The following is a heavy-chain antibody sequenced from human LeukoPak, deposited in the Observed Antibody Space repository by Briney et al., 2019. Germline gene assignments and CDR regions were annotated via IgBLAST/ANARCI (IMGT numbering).Heavy chain of an antibody. CDR1: GFTFTSSA. V-gene: IGHV1-58*02. D-gene: IGHD3-10*01. Sequence: PQASVKVSCKASGFTFTSSAMQLVRQARGQRLEWIGWIVVGSGNTNYAQKFQERVTITRDMSTSTAYMELSSLRSEDTAVYYCAAGPPYYYGSGSYYSPSNYYYYYGMDVWGQGTTVTVSS. J-gene: IGHJ6*02. CDR2: IVVGSGNT. CDR3: AAGPPYYYGSGSYYSPSNYYYYYGMDV.